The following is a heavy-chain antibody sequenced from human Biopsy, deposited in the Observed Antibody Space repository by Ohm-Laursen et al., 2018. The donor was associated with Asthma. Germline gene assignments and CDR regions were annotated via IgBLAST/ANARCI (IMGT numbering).Heavy chain of an antibody. D-gene: IGHD1-1*01. CDR3: ARHWSGNGWHDLYTWFDP. J-gene: IGHJ5*02. Sequence: PSQTLSLTCTVSGDSLRSTNYWAWVRQPPGNRLEWIGSVYHSGETFYSSSLRSRLTMSVDTSRNQFSLRLTSVTAADTGVYFCARHWSGNGWHDLYTWFDPWGLGTLVTVSS. CDR1: GDSLRSTNY. CDR2: VYHSGET. V-gene: IGHV4-39*01.